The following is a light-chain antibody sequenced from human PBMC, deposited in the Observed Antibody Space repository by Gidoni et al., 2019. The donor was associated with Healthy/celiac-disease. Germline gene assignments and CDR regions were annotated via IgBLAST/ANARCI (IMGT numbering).Light chain of an antibody. CDR2: AAS. V-gene: IGKV1-9*01. J-gene: IGKJ3*01. CDR3: QQLNSYPRT. CDR1: QGISSY. Sequence: DIQLTQSPSFLSASVGDRVTITCRASQGISSYLAWYQQKPGKAPKLLIYAASTLQSGVPSRFSVSGSGTEFTLTISSLQPEDFATYYCQQLNSYPRTFGPETKVDIK.